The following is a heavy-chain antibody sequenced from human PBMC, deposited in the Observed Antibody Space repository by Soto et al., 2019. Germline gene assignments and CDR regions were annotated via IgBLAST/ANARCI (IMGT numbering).Heavy chain of an antibody. J-gene: IGHJ4*02. D-gene: IGHD6-19*01. CDR2: FSHSGST. V-gene: IGHV4-30-2*01. CDR3: ARGGLLPDY. Sequence: QLQLQESGSGLVKPSQTLSLTCAVSGGSISSGGYSWSWIRQPPGKGLEWIGYFSHSGSTYYNPSLKRRXTXTVDRSKNQFSLKLSSVTAADTAVYYCARGGLLPDYWGQGTLVTVSS. CDR1: GGSISSGGYS.